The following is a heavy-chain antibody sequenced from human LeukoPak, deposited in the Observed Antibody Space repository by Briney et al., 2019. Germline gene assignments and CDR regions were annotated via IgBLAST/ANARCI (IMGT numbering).Heavy chain of an antibody. J-gene: IGHJ3*02. CDR1: GGSISSGDYS. CDR2: IYYSGST. Sequence: SETLSLTCTVSGGSISSGDYSWSWIRQPPGKGLEWIGYIYYSGSTYYNPSLKSRVTISVDTSKNQFSLKLSSVTAADTAVYYCARVPYYYDSSGYNIDDAFDIWGQGTMVTVSS. D-gene: IGHD3-22*01. V-gene: IGHV4-30-4*01. CDR3: ARVPYYYDSSGYNIDDAFDI.